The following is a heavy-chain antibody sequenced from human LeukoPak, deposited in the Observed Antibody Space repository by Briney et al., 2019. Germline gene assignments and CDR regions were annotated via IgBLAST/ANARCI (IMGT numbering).Heavy chain of an antibody. Sequence: GGSLRLSCTASGLSSRDHFIDWVRQSPGKGLEWVAVTSYDESTKYYVDSVRGRFTISRDNSKNTLFLQMNSLRDEDTAFYYCARDRDWLRDFDYWGQGTLVTVSS. CDR1: GLSSRDHF. CDR3: ARDRDWLRDFDY. D-gene: IGHD5-12*01. V-gene: IGHV3-30*03. J-gene: IGHJ4*02. CDR2: TSYDESTK.